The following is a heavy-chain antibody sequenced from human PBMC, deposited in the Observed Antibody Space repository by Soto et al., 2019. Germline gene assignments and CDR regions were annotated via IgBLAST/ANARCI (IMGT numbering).Heavy chain of an antibody. CDR3: ARDLIAAAARPYIWFDP. Sequence: SQTLSLTCAISGDSVSSNSAAWNWIRQSPSRGLEWLGRTYYRSKWYNDYAVSVKSRITINPDTSKNQFSLQLNSVTPEDTAVYYCARDLIAAAARPYIWFDPWGQGTLVTVSS. D-gene: IGHD6-13*01. CDR1: GDSVSSNSAA. V-gene: IGHV6-1*01. J-gene: IGHJ5*02. CDR2: TYYRSKWYN.